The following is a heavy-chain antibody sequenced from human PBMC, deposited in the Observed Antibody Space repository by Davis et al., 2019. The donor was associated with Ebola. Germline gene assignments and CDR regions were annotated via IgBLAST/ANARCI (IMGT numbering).Heavy chain of an antibody. V-gene: IGHV3-69-1*01. Sequence: GGSLRLSCEASGFTFSGYSMNWVRQAPGKGLEWLSSISASSIIYYADSVKGRFTISRDNARNSLYLQMDSLKDEDTALYYCARRGPVVTPLDCWGQGTLVTVSS. CDR2: ISASSII. J-gene: IGHJ4*02. CDR1: GFTFSGYS. D-gene: IGHD4-23*01. CDR3: ARRGPVVTPLDC.